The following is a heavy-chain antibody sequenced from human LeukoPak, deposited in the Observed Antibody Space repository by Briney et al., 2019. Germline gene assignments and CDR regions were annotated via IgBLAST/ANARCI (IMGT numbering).Heavy chain of an antibody. J-gene: IGHJ6*02. CDR2: INPSGGST. V-gene: IGHV1-46*01. CDR1: GYTFTSYY. D-gene: IGHD6-19*01. CDR3: ARGVGEAVAGTQGAYYGMDV. Sequence: ASVKVSCKASGYTFTSYYMHWVRQAPGQGLEWMGIINPSGGSTSYAQKFQGRVTMTRDTSTSTVYMELSSLRSEDTAVYYCARGVGEAVAGTQGAYYGMDVWGQGTTVTVSS.